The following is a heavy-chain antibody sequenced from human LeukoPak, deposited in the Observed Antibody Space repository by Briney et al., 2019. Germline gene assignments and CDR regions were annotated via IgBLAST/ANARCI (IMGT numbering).Heavy chain of an antibody. CDR2: ISGTGGDT. V-gene: IGHV3-23*01. CDR1: GFTFSSYA. D-gene: IGHD6-13*01. J-gene: IGHJ4*02. Sequence: GGSLRLSCAASGFTFSSYAMSWVRQAPGKGLEWVSAISGTGGDTYYADSVKGQFTISRDNSKNTLYLQMNNLRAEDTAVYYCSLVPNYWGQGTLVTVSS. CDR3: SLVPNY.